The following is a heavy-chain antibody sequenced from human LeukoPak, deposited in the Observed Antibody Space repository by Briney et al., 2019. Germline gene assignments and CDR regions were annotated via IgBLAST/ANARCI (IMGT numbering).Heavy chain of an antibody. V-gene: IGHV4-4*07. J-gene: IGHJ4*02. CDR3: ARENSGSYREFDY. CDR1: GGSISSYY. Sequence: PSKTLSLTCTVSGGSISSYYWSWIRQPAEKGLEWIGRIYTSGSTNYNASLKSRVSMSVDTSKNQFSLKLSSVTAADSAVFYCARENSGSYREFDYWGQGTLVTVSS. CDR2: IYTSGST. D-gene: IGHD1-26*01.